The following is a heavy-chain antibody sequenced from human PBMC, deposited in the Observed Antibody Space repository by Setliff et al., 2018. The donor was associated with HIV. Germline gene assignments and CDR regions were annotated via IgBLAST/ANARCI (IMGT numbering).Heavy chain of an antibody. CDR3: ARGVEFWSAYLDY. J-gene: IGHJ4*02. D-gene: IGHD3-3*01. V-gene: IGHV3-30*04. CDR1: GFTFSSYA. CDR2: RSYDGSNK. Sequence: QPGGSLRLSCEASGFTFSSYAMHWVRQAPGKGLEWVAIRSYDGSNKYYTDSVKGRFTISRDKSKNTLYLQMNRLRAEDTAVYYCARGVEFWSAYLDYWGQGTLVTVSS.